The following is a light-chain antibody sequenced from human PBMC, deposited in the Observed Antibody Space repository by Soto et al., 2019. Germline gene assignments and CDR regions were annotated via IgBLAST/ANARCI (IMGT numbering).Light chain of an antibody. J-gene: IGKJ5*01. CDR3: QQRSNFL. V-gene: IGKV1-5*01. Sequence: DIQMPKYPSTLSASVGDRVTITCRASQSISSWLAWYQQKPGKAPKLLIYDASSLESGVPSRFSGSGSGTDFTLTISSLEPEDFAVYYCQQRSNFLFGPGTRLAIK. CDR2: DAS. CDR1: QSISSW.